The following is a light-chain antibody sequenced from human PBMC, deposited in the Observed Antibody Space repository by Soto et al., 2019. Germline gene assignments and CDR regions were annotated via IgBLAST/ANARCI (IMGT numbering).Light chain of an antibody. CDR3: QQYYSTPHT. CDR2: WAS. V-gene: IGKV4-1*01. J-gene: IGKJ1*01. Sequence: DIVMTQSPDSLAVSLGERATINCKSSQSVLYSSNNKNYLAWYQQKPGQPPKLLIYWASTRESGVPDRFSGSGSGTDFTLTISSLQAEDVALYYCQQYYSTPHTFGQGTKVEIK. CDR1: QSVLYSSNNKNY.